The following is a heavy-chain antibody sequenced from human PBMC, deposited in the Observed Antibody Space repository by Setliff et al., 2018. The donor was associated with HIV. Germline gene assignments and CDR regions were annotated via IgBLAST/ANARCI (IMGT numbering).Heavy chain of an antibody. J-gene: IGHJ4*02. V-gene: IGHV4-59*01. Sequence: SETLSLTCTVSGASISSYSWSWIRQSPGKRLEWIGYIHSYGSTDYNPSLESRVTISVDTSKNQLSLKLKSVAAADTAVYYCARGGYRDGYDYWGQGTLVTVSS. CDR1: GASISSYS. CDR3: ARGGYRDGYDY. CDR2: IHSYGST. D-gene: IGHD5-18*01.